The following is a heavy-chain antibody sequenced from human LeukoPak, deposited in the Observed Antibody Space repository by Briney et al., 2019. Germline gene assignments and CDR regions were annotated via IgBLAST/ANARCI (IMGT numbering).Heavy chain of an antibody. CDR3: ARDLRSGTKDYYYMDV. Sequence: VASVKVSCKASGYTFTGYYMHWVRQAPGQGLEWMGWINPNSGGTNYAQKFQGRVTMTRDTSISTAYMELSRLRSDDTAVYYRARDLRSGTKDYYYMDVWGKGTTVTVSS. CDR1: GYTFTGYY. J-gene: IGHJ6*03. D-gene: IGHD1-7*01. CDR2: INPNSGGT. V-gene: IGHV1-2*02.